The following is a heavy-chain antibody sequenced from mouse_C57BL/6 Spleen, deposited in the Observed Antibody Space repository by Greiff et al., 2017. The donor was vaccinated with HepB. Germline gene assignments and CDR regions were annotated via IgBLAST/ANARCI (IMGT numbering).Heavy chain of an antibody. CDR1: GYTFTSYW. Sequence: VQLQQSGTELVKPGASVKLSCKASGYTFTSYWMHWVKQRPGQGLEWIGNINPSNGGTNYNEKFKSKATLTVDKSSSTAYMQLSSLTSEDSAVYYCAIGIGSSYWYFDVWGTGTTVTVSS. J-gene: IGHJ1*03. V-gene: IGHV1-53*01. CDR3: AIGIGSSYWYFDV. D-gene: IGHD1-1*01. CDR2: INPSNGGT.